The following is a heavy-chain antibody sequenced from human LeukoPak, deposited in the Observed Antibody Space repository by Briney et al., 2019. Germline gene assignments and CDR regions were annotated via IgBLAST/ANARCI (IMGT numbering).Heavy chain of an antibody. J-gene: IGHJ5*02. Sequence: SETLSLTCTVSGGSISSGDYYWSWIRQPPGKGLEWIAYMYYSGSTYYNPSLKSRVTMSADTSKNQLSLKLSSVTAADTAVYLCARPDYYDSRIDPGGQGILVTVSS. CDR2: MYYSGST. D-gene: IGHD3-22*01. CDR3: ARPDYYDSRIDP. V-gene: IGHV4-30-4*01. CDR1: GGSISSGDYY.